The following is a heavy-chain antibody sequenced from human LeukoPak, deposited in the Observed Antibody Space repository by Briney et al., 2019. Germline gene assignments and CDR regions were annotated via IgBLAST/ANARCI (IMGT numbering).Heavy chain of an antibody. J-gene: IGHJ6*02. CDR3: ARALPPISIFGVVITNYYYYGMDV. Sequence: GASVKVSCKASGGTFSSYAISWVRQAPGQGLEWMGRIIPILGIANYAQKFQGRVTITADKSTSTAYMELSSLRSEDTAVYYCARALPPISIFGVVITNYYYYGMDVWGQGTTVTVSS. V-gene: IGHV1-69*04. D-gene: IGHD3-3*01. CDR1: GGTFSSYA. CDR2: IIPILGIA.